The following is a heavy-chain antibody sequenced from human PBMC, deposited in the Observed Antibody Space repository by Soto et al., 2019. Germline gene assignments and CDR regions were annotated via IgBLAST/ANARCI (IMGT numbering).Heavy chain of an antibody. J-gene: IGHJ6*02. CDR1: GCSFSSYA. CDR3: ARGVDYYGMDV. V-gene: IGHV1-69*13. CDR2: IIPIFGTA. Sequence: SVKLSCKASGCSFSSYAISCVRQAPGQGLEWMGGIIPIFGTANYAQKFQGRVTITADESTSTAYMELSSLRSEDTAVYYCARGVDYYGMDVWGQGTTVTVSS.